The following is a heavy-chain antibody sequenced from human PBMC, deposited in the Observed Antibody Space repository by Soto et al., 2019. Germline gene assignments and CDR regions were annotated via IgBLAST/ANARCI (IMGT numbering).Heavy chain of an antibody. D-gene: IGHD3-10*01. V-gene: IGHV1-69*06. CDR2: IIPIFGTA. CDR1: GGTFSSYA. Sequence: SVKVSCKASGGTFSSYAISWVRQAPGQGLEWMGGIIPIFGTANYAQKFQGRVTITADKSTSTAYMELSSLRSEDTAVYYCARGDMVRGADDAFDIWRQGTMVTVSS. J-gene: IGHJ3*02. CDR3: ARGDMVRGADDAFDI.